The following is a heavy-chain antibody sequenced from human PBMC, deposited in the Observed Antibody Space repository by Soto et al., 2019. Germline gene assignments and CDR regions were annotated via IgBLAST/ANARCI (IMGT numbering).Heavy chain of an antibody. J-gene: IGHJ6*02. V-gene: IGHV3-23*01. Sequence: GGSLRLSCAASGFTFSSYAMSWVRQAPGKGLEWVSATSGSGGSTYYADSVKGRFTISRDNSKNTLYLQMNSLRAEDTAVYYCAKERGNCSGGSCRPSTPSYGMDVWGQGTTVTVSS. CDR1: GFTFSSYA. D-gene: IGHD2-15*01. CDR2: TSGSGGST. CDR3: AKERGNCSGGSCRPSTPSYGMDV.